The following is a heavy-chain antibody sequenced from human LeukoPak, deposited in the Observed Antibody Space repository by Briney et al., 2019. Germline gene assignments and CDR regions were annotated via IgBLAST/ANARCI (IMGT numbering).Heavy chain of an antibody. V-gene: IGHV3-23*01. D-gene: IGHD5-12*01. CDR1: GFTFSSSA. Sequence: GGSLRLSCAASGFTFSSSAMSWVRQVPGKGLEWVSGISASGGSTSYADSVRGRFTISRDNSKNTLYLQMNSLRAEDTAVYYCAKDRRIVATIFDYWGQGTLVTVSS. CDR2: ISASGGST. J-gene: IGHJ4*02. CDR3: AKDRRIVATIFDY.